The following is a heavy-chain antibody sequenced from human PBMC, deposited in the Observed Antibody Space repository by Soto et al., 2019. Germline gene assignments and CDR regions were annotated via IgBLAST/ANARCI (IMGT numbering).Heavy chain of an antibody. Sequence: QVQLVQSGAEVKKPGASVKVSCKASGYTFTSYGISWVRQAPGQGLEWMGWISAYNGNTNYAQKLQGRVTMTTDTHRSQAYVELESLRSDDTAVYYWAGGGGYCVWVSYGFDYLGQGTLVTLSS. CDR2: ISAYNGNT. CDR1: GYTFTSYG. J-gene: IGHJ4*02. V-gene: IGHV1-18*01. CDR3: AGGGGYCVWVSYGFDY. D-gene: IGHD3-16*01.